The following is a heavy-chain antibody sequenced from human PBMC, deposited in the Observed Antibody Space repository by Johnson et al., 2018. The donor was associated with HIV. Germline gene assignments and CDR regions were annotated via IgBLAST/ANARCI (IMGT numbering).Heavy chain of an antibody. D-gene: IGHD1-14*01. CDR3: ARDPERIAYHGAFDI. J-gene: IGHJ3*02. CDR1: GFTVSSNY. V-gene: IGHV3-66*01. Sequence: VQLVESGGGLVQPWGSLRLSCAASGFTVSSNYMSWVRQAPGKGLEWVSVIYSGGSTYYADSVKGRFTISRDNSKNTLYLQMNSLRVEDTAVYYCARDPERIAYHGAFDIWGQGTMVTVSS. CDR2: IYSGGST.